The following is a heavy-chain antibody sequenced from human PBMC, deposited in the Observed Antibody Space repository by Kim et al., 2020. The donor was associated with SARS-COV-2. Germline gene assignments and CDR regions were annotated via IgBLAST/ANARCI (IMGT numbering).Heavy chain of an antibody. V-gene: IGHV3-23*01. D-gene: IGHD4-17*01. Sequence: AGSVKGRLAISRDNSKNTLYMQMNSRGVDETAVYYCARDLGSDYGGQLGYWGQGTLVTVSS. CDR3: ARDLGSDYGGQLGY. J-gene: IGHJ4*02.